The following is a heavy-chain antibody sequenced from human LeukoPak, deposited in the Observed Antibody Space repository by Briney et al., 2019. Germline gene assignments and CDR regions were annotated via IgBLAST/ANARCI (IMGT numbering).Heavy chain of an antibody. V-gene: IGHV4-34*01. CDR3: ARVPPYYDILTGLGYVYGMDV. CDR1: GGSISSYY. J-gene: IGHJ6*02. CDR2: INHSGST. Sequence: PSETLSLTCTVSGGSISSYYWSWIRQPPGKGLEWIGEINHSGSTNYNPSLKSRVTISVGTSKNQFSLKLSSVTAADTAVYYCARVPPYYDILTGLGYVYGMDVWGQGTTVTVSS. D-gene: IGHD3-9*01.